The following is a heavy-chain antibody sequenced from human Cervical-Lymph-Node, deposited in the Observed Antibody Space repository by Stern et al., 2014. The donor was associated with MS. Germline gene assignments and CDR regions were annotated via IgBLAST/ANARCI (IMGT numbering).Heavy chain of an antibody. CDR1: GFTFRNYT. CDR2: ISSTSTYI. V-gene: IGHV3-21*01. Sequence: VQLVQSGGGLVKPGGSPRLSCAVSGFTFRNYTMNWVRQSPGKGLEWVSSISSTSTYIYYADSVKGRFTISRDNAKNSLYLQMNSLRAEDTAVYYCTRARRGFDYWGQGTLVTVSS. J-gene: IGHJ4*02. CDR3: TRARRGFDY.